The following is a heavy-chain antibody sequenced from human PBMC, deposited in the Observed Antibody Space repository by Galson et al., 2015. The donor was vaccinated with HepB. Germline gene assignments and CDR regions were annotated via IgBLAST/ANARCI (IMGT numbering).Heavy chain of an antibody. J-gene: IGHJ6*02. Sequence: SLRLSCAASGFTFSSYAMSWVRQAPGKGLEWVSVISGSGGSTYYADSVKGQFTISRDNSKSTLYLQMNSLRAEDTAVYYCAKNYALWFGDAYNYYYGMDVWGRGTTVTVSS. D-gene: IGHD3-10*01. CDR3: AKNYALWFGDAYNYYYGMDV. CDR1: GFTFSSYA. V-gene: IGHV3-23*01. CDR2: ISGSGGST.